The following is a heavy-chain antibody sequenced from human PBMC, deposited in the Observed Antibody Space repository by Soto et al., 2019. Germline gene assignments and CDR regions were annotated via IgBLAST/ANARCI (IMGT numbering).Heavy chain of an antibody. Sequence: QVQLVQSGTEVKKPGASVKVSCKASGDTFSGYAINWVRQAPGQGLEWMGWINTQKGNTIYAQSLQDRVTMTTDTSTSTAYMEVRSLRSDDTAVYYCATDLDSVNGNDYWGQGTLVTVSS. CDR1: GDTFSGYA. J-gene: IGHJ4*02. V-gene: IGHV1-18*01. D-gene: IGHD2-2*03. CDR3: ATDLDSVNGNDY. CDR2: INTQKGNT.